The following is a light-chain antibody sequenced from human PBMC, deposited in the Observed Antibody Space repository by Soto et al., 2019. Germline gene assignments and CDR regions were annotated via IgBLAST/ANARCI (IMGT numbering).Light chain of an antibody. CDR1: QSVSRN. V-gene: IGKV3-15*01. CDR2: AAS. J-gene: IGKJ1*01. Sequence: EIVMTQSPATLSVSPGERATLSCRASQSVSRNVAWYQQKPGQAPRLLIYAASTRATGIPARFSGSGSGTEFTLTISSMQSEDFAVYYCHQYNNWPPRTFGQGTKVEIK. CDR3: HQYNNWPPRT.